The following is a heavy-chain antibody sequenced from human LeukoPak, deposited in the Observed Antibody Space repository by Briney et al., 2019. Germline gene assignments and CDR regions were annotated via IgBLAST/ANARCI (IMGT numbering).Heavy chain of an antibody. V-gene: IGHV3-7*01. CDR3: ARGIATGIDFFDP. Sequence: GGSLRLSCAASGFTFSSYSMNWVRQAPGKGLEWVANIKHDGSEEYYVDSVKGRFVISRENAKNSLYLQLNSLRAEDTAVYYCARGIATGIDFFDPWGQGTLVTVSS. D-gene: IGHD6-13*01. CDR1: GFTFSSYS. J-gene: IGHJ5*02. CDR2: IKHDGSEE.